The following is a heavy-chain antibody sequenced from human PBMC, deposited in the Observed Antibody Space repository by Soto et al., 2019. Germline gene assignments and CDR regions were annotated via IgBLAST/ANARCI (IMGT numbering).Heavy chain of an antibody. CDR2: TYYRSKWYN. CDR1: GDSVSSNSAA. V-gene: IGHV6-1*01. Sequence: PSQTLSLTCAISGDSVSSNSAAWNWIRQSPSRGLEWLGRTYYRSKWYNDYAVSVKSRITINPDTSKNQFSLQLNSVTPEDTAVYYCARELXDITIFGVVIYNDAFDIWGQGTMVTVSS. CDR3: ARELXDITIFGVVIYNDAFDI. J-gene: IGHJ3*02. D-gene: IGHD3-3*01.